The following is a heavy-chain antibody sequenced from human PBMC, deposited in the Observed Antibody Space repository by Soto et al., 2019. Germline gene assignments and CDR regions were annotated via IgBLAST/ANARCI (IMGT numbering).Heavy chain of an antibody. D-gene: IGHD5-12*01. CDR2: IYPGDSDT. J-gene: IGHJ6*02. Sequence: GESLKISCKGSGYSFTSYWIGWVRQMPGKGLEWMGIIYPGDSDTRYSPSFQGQVTISADKSISTAYLQWSSLKASDTAMYYCARINSGYDYYYYYGMDVWGQGTTVTVSS. CDR3: ARINSGYDYYYYYGMDV. V-gene: IGHV5-51*01. CDR1: GYSFTSYW.